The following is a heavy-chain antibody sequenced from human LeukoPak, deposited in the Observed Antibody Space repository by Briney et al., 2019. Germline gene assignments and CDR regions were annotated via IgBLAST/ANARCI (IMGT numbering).Heavy chain of an antibody. D-gene: IGHD6-19*01. V-gene: IGHV3-21*01. J-gene: IGHJ4*02. CDR2: ISGGSSFI. CDR3: ARVHIAVAGPYVDY. CDR1: KFTFSSYT. Sequence: PGGSLRLSCAASKFTFSSYTMNWVRQAPGKGLEWVSSISGGSSFINYADSVKGRFTVSRDNAKNSLYLQMNSLRAEDTAVYYCARVHIAVAGPYVDYWGQGTLVTVSS.